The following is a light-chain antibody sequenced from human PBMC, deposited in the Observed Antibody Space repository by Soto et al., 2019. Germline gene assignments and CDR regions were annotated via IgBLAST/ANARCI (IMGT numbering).Light chain of an antibody. CDR2: EVS. Sequence: QPVLTQPPSASGSPGQSVTISCNGTSSDVGGYNYVSWYQQHPGKAPKLMIYEVSKRPSGVPDRFSGSKSGNTASLTVSGLQAEYEADYYCSSYAGSNNLVFGGGTKLTVL. J-gene: IGLJ2*01. CDR3: SSYAGSNNLV. CDR1: SSDVGGYNY. V-gene: IGLV2-8*01.